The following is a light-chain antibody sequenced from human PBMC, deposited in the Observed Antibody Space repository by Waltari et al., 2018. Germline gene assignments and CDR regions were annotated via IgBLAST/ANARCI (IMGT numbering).Light chain of an antibody. CDR3: QQRGNWPLT. CDR2: DAS. V-gene: IGKV3-11*01. Sequence: EIVLTQSPATLSLSPGERATLSCRASQTIGSYLAWYQQKPGQAPRLLIYDASNRATGIPARFSGSGSGTDFILTISSLEPEDFAIYYCQQRGNWPLTFGGGTKVEI. J-gene: IGKJ4*01. CDR1: QTIGSY.